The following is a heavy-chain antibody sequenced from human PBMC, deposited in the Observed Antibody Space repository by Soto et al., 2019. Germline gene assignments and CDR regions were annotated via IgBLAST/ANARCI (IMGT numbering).Heavy chain of an antibody. CDR1: GFTFSGYS. V-gene: IGHV3-48*02. CDR2: ISSGSKTI. J-gene: IGHJ4*02. CDR3: VREDILGVRSFDY. Sequence: GGSLRLSCAASGFTFSGYSVNWVRQAPGKGLEWVSYISSGSKTIYYADSVKGRFTVSRDNAKNSQYLQMNSLRDEDAAVYYCVREDILGVRSFDYWGQGTLVTVSS. D-gene: IGHD3-9*01.